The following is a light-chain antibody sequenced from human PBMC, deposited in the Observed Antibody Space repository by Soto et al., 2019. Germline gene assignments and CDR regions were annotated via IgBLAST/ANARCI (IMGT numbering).Light chain of an antibody. CDR2: GAS. V-gene: IGKV1-6*01. CDR3: LQDRNYPRT. Sequence: AIKMTQSPSSLSASVGDRVTITCRASQGIRSELGWYQQRPGKAPKALIYGASNLQGGVPSRFSGSGFGTEFTLTISSLQPEDFATYYCLQDRNYPRTFGQGTHVESK. J-gene: IGKJ1*01. CDR1: QGIRSE.